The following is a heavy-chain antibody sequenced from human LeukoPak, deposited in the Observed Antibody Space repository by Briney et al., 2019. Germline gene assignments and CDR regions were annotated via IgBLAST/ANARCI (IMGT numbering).Heavy chain of an antibody. Sequence: ASVKVSCKASGYTFTRYDINWVRQATGQGLEWMGWMNPNSGNTGYAQKFQGRVTMTRNTSISTAYMELSSLRSEDTAVYYCARGYYDSSGYYQNWFDPWGQGTLVTVSS. CDR3: ARGYYDSSGYYQNWFDP. J-gene: IGHJ5*02. D-gene: IGHD3-22*01. CDR1: GYTFTRYD. V-gene: IGHV1-8*01. CDR2: MNPNSGNT.